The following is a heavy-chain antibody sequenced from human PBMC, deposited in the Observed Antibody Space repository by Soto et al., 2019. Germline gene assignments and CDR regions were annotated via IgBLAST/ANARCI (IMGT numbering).Heavy chain of an antibody. D-gene: IGHD2-21*02. CDR2: IHHSGSI. V-gene: IGHV4-30-4*08. CDR1: EGSSSAVDDH. J-gene: IGHJ6*02. CDR3: AREDDGGDTLDV. Sequence: PSETLCLTWTVSEGSSSAVDDHWTWIRQSPERGLEWIGYIHHSGSILYNPSLKSRVTISVDTSKNQFSLHLSSVTAADTAVYFCAREDDGGDTLDVWGQGPTVTVSS.